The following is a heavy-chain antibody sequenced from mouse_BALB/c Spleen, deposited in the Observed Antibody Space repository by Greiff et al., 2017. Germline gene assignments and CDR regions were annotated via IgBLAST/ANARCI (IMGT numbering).Heavy chain of an antibody. CDR2: ISYSGST. D-gene: IGHD1-1*01. CDR3: ARMRDYYGSSYKAMDY. J-gene: IGHJ4*01. V-gene: IGHV3-2*02. CDR1: GYSITSDYA. Sequence: EVKLMESGPGLVKPSQSLSLTCTVTGYSITSDYAWNWIRQFPGNKLEWMGYISYSGSTSYNPSLKSRISITRDTSKNQFFLQLNSVTTEDTATYYCARMRDYYGSSYKAMDYWGQGTSVTVSS.